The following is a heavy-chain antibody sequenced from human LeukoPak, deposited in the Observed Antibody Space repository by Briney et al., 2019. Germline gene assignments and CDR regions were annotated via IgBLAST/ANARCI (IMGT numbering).Heavy chain of an antibody. J-gene: IGHJ4*02. CDR1: GYTFTSYG. Sequence: ASVKVSCKASGYTFTSYGISWVRQAPGQGLEWMGWISAYNGNTNYAQKIQGRVTMTTDTSTSTAYMELRSLRSDDTAVYYCARHCSSTSCYGSNDYWGQGTLVTVSS. CDR3: ARHCSSTSCYGSNDY. V-gene: IGHV1-18*01. CDR2: ISAYNGNT. D-gene: IGHD2-2*01.